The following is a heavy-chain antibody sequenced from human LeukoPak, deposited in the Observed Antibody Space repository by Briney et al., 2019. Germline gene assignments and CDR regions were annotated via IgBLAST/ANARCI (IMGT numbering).Heavy chain of an antibody. Sequence: GASVKVSCKASGYTFTSYGISWVRQAPGQGLEWMGWISAYNGNTNYAQKLQGRVTMTTDTSTSTAYMELRSLRSDDTAVYYCARDQPQDPTSQYQLLGWFDPWGQGTLVTVPS. CDR2: ISAYNGNT. V-gene: IGHV1-18*01. D-gene: IGHD2-2*01. J-gene: IGHJ5*02. CDR3: ARDQPQDPTSQYQLLGWFDP. CDR1: GYTFTSYG.